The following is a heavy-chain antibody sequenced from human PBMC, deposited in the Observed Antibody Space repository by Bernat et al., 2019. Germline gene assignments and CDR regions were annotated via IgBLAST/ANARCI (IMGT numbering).Heavy chain of an antibody. CDR3: AKDSSYMKVAGREEYYFDY. J-gene: IGHJ4*02. D-gene: IGHD6-19*01. Sequence: QVQLVESGGGVVQPGGSLRLSCAASGFTFSSYDMHWVRQAPGKGLEWVAFIRYDGSNKYYADSVKGRFTISRDNSKNTLYLQMNSLRAEDTAVYYCAKDSSYMKVAGREEYYFDYWGQGTLVTVSS. V-gene: IGHV3-30*02. CDR1: GFTFSSYD. CDR2: IRYDGSNK.